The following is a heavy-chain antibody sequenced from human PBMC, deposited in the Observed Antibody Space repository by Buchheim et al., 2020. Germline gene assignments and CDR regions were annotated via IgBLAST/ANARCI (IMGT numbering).Heavy chain of an antibody. CDR2: IRTKANNYAT. CDR1: GFTFGGSA. CDR3: TRSIVVVPAALHLYYYYGMDV. J-gene: IGHJ6*02. D-gene: IGHD2-2*01. Sequence: EVQLVESGGGLVQPGGSLKLSCAASGFTFGGSAMHWVRQASGKGLEWVGRIRTKANNYATTYAASVKGRVTISRDDSKNTVYLQMNSLKTEDTAVYYCTRSIVVVPAALHLYYYYGMDVWGQGTT. V-gene: IGHV3-73*01.